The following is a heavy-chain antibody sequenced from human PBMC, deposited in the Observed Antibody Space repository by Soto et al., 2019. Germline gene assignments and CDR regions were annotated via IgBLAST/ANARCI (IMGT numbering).Heavy chain of an antibody. Sequence: SETLSLTCTVSGGSISSYYWSWIRQPAGKGMEWIGRIHTTDGTNYNPSLKSRVTMSIDTSNNQFSLKLSSLTTADTAVYYCARALSSAAGLYFDFWGQGTLVTVSS. CDR1: GGSISSYY. CDR2: IHTTDGT. V-gene: IGHV4-4*07. D-gene: IGHD6-13*01. J-gene: IGHJ4*02. CDR3: ARALSSAAGLYFDF.